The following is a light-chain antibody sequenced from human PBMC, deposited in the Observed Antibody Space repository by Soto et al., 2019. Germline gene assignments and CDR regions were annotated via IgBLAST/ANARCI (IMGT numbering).Light chain of an antibody. V-gene: IGKV2-28*01. CDR1: QSLLYSNGYNY. CDR2: LGS. J-gene: IGKJ1*01. Sequence: DGVVTQSSLSLPVTPGEPASISCRSSQSLLYSNGYNYLDWYLQKPGQPKQXVISLGSNRASGVPDRFSGSGSGTDGTMQISRVEPEDVAVYYCMQCTRWPQTFGQGTKVDIK. CDR3: MQCTRWPQT.